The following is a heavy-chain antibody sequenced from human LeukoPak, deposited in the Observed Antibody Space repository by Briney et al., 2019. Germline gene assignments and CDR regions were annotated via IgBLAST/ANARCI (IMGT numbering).Heavy chain of an antibody. D-gene: IGHD3-16*01. CDR3: ARDGGRNWFDP. V-gene: IGHV1-2*02. CDR2: INPNSGGT. J-gene: IGHJ5*02. CDR1: GYTFTSYA. Sequence: ASVKVSCKASGYTFTSYAMNWVRQAPGQGLEWMGWINPNSGGTNYAQKFQGRVTMTRDTSISTAYMELSRLRSDDTAVYYCARDGGRNWFDPWGQGTLVTVSS.